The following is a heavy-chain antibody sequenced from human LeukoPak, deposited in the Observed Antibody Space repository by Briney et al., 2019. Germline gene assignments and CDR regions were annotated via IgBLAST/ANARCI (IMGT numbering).Heavy chain of an antibody. CDR3: ARRRIVVVPAAPLEAFDI. CDR1: GGSISSSSYY. Sequence: SETLSLTCTVSGGSISSSSYYWGWIRQPPGKGLEWIGSIYYSGSTYYNPSLKSRVTISVDMSKNQFSLKLSSVTAADTAVYYCARRRIVVVPAAPLEAFDIWGQGTMVTVSS. J-gene: IGHJ3*02. CDR2: IYYSGST. V-gene: IGHV4-39*01. D-gene: IGHD2-2*01.